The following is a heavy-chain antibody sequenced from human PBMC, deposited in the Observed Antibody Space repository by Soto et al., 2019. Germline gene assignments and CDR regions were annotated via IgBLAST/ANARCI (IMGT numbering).Heavy chain of an antibody. CDR2: IKQDGSEK. CDR3: AREIKTTAIKYYYYGMDV. CDR1: GFTFSSYW. V-gene: IGHV3-7*01. D-gene: IGHD5-18*01. J-gene: IGHJ6*02. Sequence: PGGSLRLSCAASGFTFSSYWMNWGRQAPGKGLEWVANIKQDGSEKYYVDSVKGRFTISRDNAKNSLYLQMNSLRAEDTAVYYCAREIKTTAIKYYYYGMDVWDQGTTVTVSS.